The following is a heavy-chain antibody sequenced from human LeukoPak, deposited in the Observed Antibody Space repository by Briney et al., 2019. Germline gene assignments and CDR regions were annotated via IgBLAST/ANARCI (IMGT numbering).Heavy chain of an antibody. CDR1: GGSFGGYY. CDR2: INHSGST. CDR3: AREMAAAAGFTFDP. D-gene: IGHD6-13*01. Sequence: SETLSLTCAVYGGSFGGYYWSWIRQPPGKGMEWIGEINHSGSTNYNPSLKSRVTISVDTSKNQFSLKLSSVTAADTAVYYCAREMAAAAGFTFDPWGQGTLVTVSS. V-gene: IGHV4-34*01. J-gene: IGHJ5*02.